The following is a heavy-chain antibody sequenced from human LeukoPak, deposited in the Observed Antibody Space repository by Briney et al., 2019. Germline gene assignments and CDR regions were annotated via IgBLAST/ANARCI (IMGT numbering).Heavy chain of an antibody. D-gene: IGHD5-12*01. V-gene: IGHV3-20*01. CDR2: INWNSGSK. CDR1: GITFDDHG. J-gene: IGHJ4*02. Sequence: PGGSLRLSCATSGITFDDHGLSWVRQAPGKGLEWVSGINWNSGSKRYAASVKGRFTISRDNARNSVYLEMTSLRAEDTAFYHCVRHFNSVATMQIDYWGQGTLVSVSS. CDR3: VRHFNSVATMQIDY.